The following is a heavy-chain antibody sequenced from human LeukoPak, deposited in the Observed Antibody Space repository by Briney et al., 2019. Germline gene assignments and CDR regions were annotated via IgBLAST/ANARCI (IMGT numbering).Heavy chain of an antibody. CDR1: GYTFTSYY. D-gene: IGHD3-16*01. V-gene: IGHV1-18*04. Sequence: ASVKVSCKASGYTFTSYYMHWVRQAPGQGLEWMGWISAYNGNTNYAQKLQGRVTMTTDTSTSTAYMELRSLRSDDTAVYYCARDRPLGNAFDIWGQGTMVTVSS. CDR2: ISAYNGNT. CDR3: ARDRPLGNAFDI. J-gene: IGHJ3*02.